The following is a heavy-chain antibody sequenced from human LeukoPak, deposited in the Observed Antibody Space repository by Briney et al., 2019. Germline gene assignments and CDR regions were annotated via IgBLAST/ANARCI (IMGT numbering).Heavy chain of an antibody. V-gene: IGHV4-39*02. J-gene: IGHJ5*02. CDR2: IYYSGST. Sequence: SETLSLTCTVSGGSISSSSYYWGWIRQPPGKGLEWIGSIYYSGSTYYNPPLKTRVTISVDTSKTHISLKLTSVTAADTAVYYCARRVGATKESWFDPWGQGTLVTVSS. D-gene: IGHD1-26*01. CDR3: ARRVGATKESWFDP. CDR1: GGSISSSSYY.